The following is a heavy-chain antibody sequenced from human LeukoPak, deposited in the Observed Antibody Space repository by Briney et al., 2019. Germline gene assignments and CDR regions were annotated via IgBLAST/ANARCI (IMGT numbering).Heavy chain of an antibody. CDR3: ASGSGSYTDY. J-gene: IGHJ4*02. CDR2: ISWNSGSI. D-gene: IGHD1-26*01. V-gene: IGHV3-9*01. Sequence: LRLSCAASGFTFDDYAMHWVRQAPGKGLEWVSGISWNSGSIGYADSVKGRFTISRDNAKNSLYLQMNSLRAEDTALYYCASGSGSYTDYWGQGTLVTVSS. CDR1: GFTFDDYA.